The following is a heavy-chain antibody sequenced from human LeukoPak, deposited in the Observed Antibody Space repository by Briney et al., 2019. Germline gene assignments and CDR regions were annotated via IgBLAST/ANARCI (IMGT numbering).Heavy chain of an antibody. CDR1: GFTVSSNY. CDR2: IYSGGST. CDR3: ARSHYDFWSGYYGFDY. V-gene: IGHV3-53*01. D-gene: IGHD3-3*01. Sequence: GGSLRLSCAASGFTVSSNYMSWVRQAPGKGLEWVSVIYSGGSTYYADSVKGRFTISRDNSKNTLYLQMNSLRAEDTAVYYCARSHYDFWSGYYGFDYWGQGTLVTVSS. J-gene: IGHJ4*02.